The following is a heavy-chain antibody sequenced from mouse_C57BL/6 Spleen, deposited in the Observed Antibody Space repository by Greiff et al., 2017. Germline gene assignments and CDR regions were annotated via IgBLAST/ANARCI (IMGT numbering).Heavy chain of an antibody. V-gene: IGHV1-15*01. Sequence: VQLQQSGAELVRPGASVTLSCKASGYTFTDYEMHWVKQTPVHGLEWIGAIDPETGGTAYNQKFKGKAILTADKSSSSAYMGLRSLTSEDSAVYYSTRGGYGSSYAMDDWGQGTSVTGSS. D-gene: IGHD1-1*01. J-gene: IGHJ4*01. CDR1: GYTFTDYE. CDR3: TRGGYGSSYAMDD. CDR2: IDPETGGT.